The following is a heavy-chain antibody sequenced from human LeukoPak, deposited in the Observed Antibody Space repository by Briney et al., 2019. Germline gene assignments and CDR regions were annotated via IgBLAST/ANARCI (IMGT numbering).Heavy chain of an antibody. CDR3: ARAVTTYDSSGYYYSALDAFDI. D-gene: IGHD3-22*01. CDR2: IYYSGST. CDR1: GGSISSHY. V-gene: IGHV4-59*11. Sequence: SETLSLTCTVSGGSISSHYWSWIRQPPGKGLEWIGYIYYSGSTNYNPSLKSRVTISVDTSKNQFSLKLSSVTAADTAVYYCARAVTTYDSSGYYYSALDAFDIWGQGTMATVSS. J-gene: IGHJ3*02.